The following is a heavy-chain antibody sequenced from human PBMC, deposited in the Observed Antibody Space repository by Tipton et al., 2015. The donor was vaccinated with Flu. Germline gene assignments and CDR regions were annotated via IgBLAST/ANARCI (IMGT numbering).Heavy chain of an antibody. Sequence: TLSLTCAVSGYSITSGYYWGWVRQPPGKGLEWIGTIYHSGSTYYNPSLKSRLTISVDTSNNQFSLKLSFVTAADTAVYYCARHTGDSVRGIVGYWGQGTVVTVSS. V-gene: IGHV4-38-2*01. CDR1: GYSITSGYY. CDR3: ARHTGDSVRGIVGY. CDR2: IYHSGST. D-gene: IGHD3-10*02. J-gene: IGHJ4*02.